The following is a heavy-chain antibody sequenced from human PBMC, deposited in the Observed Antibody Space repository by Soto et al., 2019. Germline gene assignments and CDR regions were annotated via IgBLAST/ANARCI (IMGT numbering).Heavy chain of an antibody. J-gene: IGHJ5*02. CDR3: ARIRITMVRGVIGRNWFDP. CDR2: INHSGST. CDR1: GGSFSGYY. V-gene: IGHV4-34*01. Sequence: QVQLQQWGAGLLKPSETLSLTCAVYGGSFSGYYWSWIRQPPGKGLEWIGEINHSGSTNYNPSLXSRATISVDTXXNXFXXKLSSVTAADTAVYYCARIRITMVRGVIGRNWFDPWGQGTLVTVSS. D-gene: IGHD3-10*01.